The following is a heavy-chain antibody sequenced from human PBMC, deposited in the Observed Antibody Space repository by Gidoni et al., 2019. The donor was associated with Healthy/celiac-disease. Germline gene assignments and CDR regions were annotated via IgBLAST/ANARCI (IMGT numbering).Heavy chain of an antibody. Sequence: EVQLVESGGGLVQPGGSLRLSCAASGFTFSSYWMHWVRQAPGKGLVLVPRINSDGSSTSYADSVKGRFTISRDNAKNTLYLQMNSLRAEDTAVYYCASDTAYYDFWSGYGTTDAFDIWGQGTMVTVSS. V-gene: IGHV3-74*01. J-gene: IGHJ3*02. CDR1: GFTFSSYW. CDR2: INSDGSST. CDR3: ASDTAYYDFWSGYGTTDAFDI. D-gene: IGHD3-3*01.